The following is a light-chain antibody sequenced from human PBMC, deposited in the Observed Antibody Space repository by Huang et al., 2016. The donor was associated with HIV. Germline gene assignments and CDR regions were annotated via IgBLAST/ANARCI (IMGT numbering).Light chain of an antibody. J-gene: IGKJ1*01. Sequence: EIVLTQSPGTLSLSPGERATLSCRASQSVSSTYVAWYQQKPGQPPRLLIYGASSRATGIPDRFSGGGSGTDFTLTISRLEPEDFAVYYCQQYGISPPTWTFGQGTKVEIK. CDR3: QQYGISPPTWT. V-gene: IGKV3-20*01. CDR2: GAS. CDR1: QSVSSTY.